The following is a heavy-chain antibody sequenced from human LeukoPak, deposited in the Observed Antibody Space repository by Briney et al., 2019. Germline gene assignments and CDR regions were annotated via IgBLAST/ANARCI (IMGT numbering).Heavy chain of an antibody. CDR2: INHSGST. CDR1: GGSFSGYY. D-gene: IGHD3-10*01. CDR3: ARGSGSNDY. V-gene: IGHV4-34*01. J-gene: IGHJ4*02. Sequence: ASETLSLTCAVYGGSFSGYYWSWIRQPPGKGLEWIGEINHSGSTNYNPSLKSRVTISVDTSKNQFSLKLSSVTAADTAVYYCARGSGSNDYWGQGTLVTVSS.